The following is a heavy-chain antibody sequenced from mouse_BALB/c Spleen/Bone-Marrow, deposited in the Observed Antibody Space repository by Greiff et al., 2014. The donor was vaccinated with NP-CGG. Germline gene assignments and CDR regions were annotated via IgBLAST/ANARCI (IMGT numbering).Heavy chain of an antibody. Sequence: QVQLQQSGPGLVKPSQSLSITCTVSGFSLTTYGLHWVRQSPGKGLEWLGVIWSGGGTDYNAAFTSSLIITKDNSKSQVFFKMNSLQTNDTAMYYCARKGYTGYFDVWGAGTTVTVSS. D-gene: IGHD2-2*01. CDR3: ARKGYTGYFDV. CDR1: GFSLTTYG. CDR2: IWSGGGT. J-gene: IGHJ1*01. V-gene: IGHV2-2*02.